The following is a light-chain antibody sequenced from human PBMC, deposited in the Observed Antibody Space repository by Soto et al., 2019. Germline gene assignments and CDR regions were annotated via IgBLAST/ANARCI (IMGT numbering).Light chain of an antibody. CDR3: QQLNSYPLT. J-gene: IGKJ4*02. CDR1: QTVNTY. V-gene: IGKV1-9*01. CDR2: AAS. Sequence: IGDRVTITCRASQTVNTYLHWYQQKPGKAPKLLISAASTLQSGVPSRFGGSGSGTEFTLTVSSLQPEDLATYFCQQLNSYPLTFGGGTKVDIK.